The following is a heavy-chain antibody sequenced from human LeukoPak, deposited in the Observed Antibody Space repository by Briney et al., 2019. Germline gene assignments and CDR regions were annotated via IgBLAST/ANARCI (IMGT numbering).Heavy chain of an antibody. Sequence: SETLSLTCTVSGGSISNYYWSWIRQPPGKGLEWIGYIYYSGSTNYNPSLKSRVTISVDTSKNQFSLKLSSVTAADTAVYYCARDSDTYYYDSSGYSNWFDPWGQGTLVTVSS. CDR1: GGSISNYY. CDR2: IYYSGST. V-gene: IGHV4-59*01. D-gene: IGHD3-22*01. J-gene: IGHJ5*02. CDR3: ARDSDTYYYDSSGYSNWFDP.